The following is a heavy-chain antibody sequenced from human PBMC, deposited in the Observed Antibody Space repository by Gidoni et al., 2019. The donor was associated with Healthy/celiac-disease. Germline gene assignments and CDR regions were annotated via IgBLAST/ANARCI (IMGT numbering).Heavy chain of an antibody. CDR2: INHSGST. V-gene: IGHV4-34*01. Sequence: QVQLQQWGAGLLKPSETLSLTCAVYGGSFSGYYWSWIRQPPGKGLEWIGEINHSGSTNYNPSLKGRVTISVDTSKNQFSLKLSSVTAADTAVYYCARLRGYSYGYGRSDNWFDPWGQGTLVTVSS. CDR1: GGSFSGYY. J-gene: IGHJ5*02. CDR3: ARLRGYSYGYGRSDNWFDP. D-gene: IGHD5-18*01.